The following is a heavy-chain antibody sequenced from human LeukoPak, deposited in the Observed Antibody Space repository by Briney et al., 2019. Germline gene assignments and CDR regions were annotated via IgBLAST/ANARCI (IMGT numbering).Heavy chain of an antibody. V-gene: IGHV1-18*01. CDR3: ARRVRGLPLGSYYGDY. D-gene: IGHD1-26*01. CDR2: ISAYNGNT. J-gene: IGHJ4*02. Sequence: ASVKVSCKASGYTFTSYGISWVRQAPGQGLEWMGWISAYNGNTNYAQELQGRVTMTTDTSTSTAYMELRSLRSDDTAVYYCARRVRGLPLGSYYGDYWGQGTLVTVSS. CDR1: GYTFTSYG.